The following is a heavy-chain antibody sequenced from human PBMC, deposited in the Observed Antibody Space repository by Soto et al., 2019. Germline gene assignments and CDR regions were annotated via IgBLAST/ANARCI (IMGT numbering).Heavy chain of an antibody. J-gene: IGHJ4*02. Sequence: QVQLVESGGGVVKPGRSLRLSCAASGFTFSSYGMHWVRQAPGKGLEWVAVISYDGSNKYYADSVKGRFTISRDNSKNTLYLQMNSLRAKETAVYYCAKETYSGPLDYWGQGTLVTVSS. CDR1: GFTFSSYG. CDR3: AKETYSGPLDY. V-gene: IGHV3-30*18. D-gene: IGHD2-15*01. CDR2: ISYDGSNK.